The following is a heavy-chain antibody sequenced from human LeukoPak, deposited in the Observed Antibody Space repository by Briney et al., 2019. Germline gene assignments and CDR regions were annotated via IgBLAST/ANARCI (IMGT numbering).Heavy chain of an antibody. Sequence: SETLSLTCTVSGASISSYYWSWIRQPPGKGLEWIGYISHSGSTNYNPSLKSRVTVSVDTSKNQVSLKLSSVTAADTAVYYCARDSYSSGWYGYFDYWGQGTLVTVSS. V-gene: IGHV4-59*08. CDR2: ISHSGST. CDR3: ARDSYSSGWYGYFDY. CDR1: GASISSYY. D-gene: IGHD6-13*01. J-gene: IGHJ4*02.